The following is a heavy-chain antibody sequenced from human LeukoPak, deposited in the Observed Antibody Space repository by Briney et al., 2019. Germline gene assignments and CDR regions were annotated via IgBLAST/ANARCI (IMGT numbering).Heavy chain of an antibody. CDR2: IFYSGST. CDR1: GGSLSSSSYY. Sequence: SETLSLTCTVSGGSLSSSSYYWGWIRQPPGKGLEWIGTIFYSGSTYYNPSLKSRITMSVDTSKNQFSLNLSSVTAADTAVYYCARGGGYCSGGSCYYYYMDVWGKGTTVTISS. V-gene: IGHV4-39*01. D-gene: IGHD2-15*01. J-gene: IGHJ6*03. CDR3: ARGGGYCSGGSCYYYYMDV.